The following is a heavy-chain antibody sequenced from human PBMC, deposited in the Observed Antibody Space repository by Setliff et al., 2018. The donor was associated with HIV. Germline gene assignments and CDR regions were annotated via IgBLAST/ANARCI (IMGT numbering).Heavy chain of an antibody. J-gene: IGHJ4*02. Sequence: GASVKVSCKTSGYTLTQSHDLHWVRQVPGQGPEWMGWINLVTGKTAYLQKFQGRVIITRDTSASTAFMEMSSLRSEDTAVYFCANGGSGGQFDHWGQGTLVTVSS. V-gene: IGHV1-3*01. CDR3: ANGGSGGQFDH. CDR1: GYTLTQSHD. CDR2: INLVTGKT. D-gene: IGHD3-16*01.